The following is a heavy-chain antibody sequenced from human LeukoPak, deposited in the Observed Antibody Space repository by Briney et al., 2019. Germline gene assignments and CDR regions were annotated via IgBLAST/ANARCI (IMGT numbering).Heavy chain of an antibody. D-gene: IGHD6-19*01. J-gene: IGHJ2*01. CDR3: ARRVAVYWYFDL. Sequence: GGSLRLSCAASGFTVSSNYMSWVRQAPGKGLEWVSVIYSGGSTYYADSVKGSFTISRDNSKNTLYLQMNSLRAEDTAVYYCARRVAVYWYFDLWGRGTLVTVSS. V-gene: IGHV3-66*01. CDR2: IYSGGST. CDR1: GFTVSSNY.